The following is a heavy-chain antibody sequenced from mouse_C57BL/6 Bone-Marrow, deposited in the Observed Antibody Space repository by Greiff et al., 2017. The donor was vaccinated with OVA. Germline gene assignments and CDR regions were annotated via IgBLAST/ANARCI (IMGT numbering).Heavy chain of an antibody. D-gene: IGHD2-2*01. Sequence: VMLVESGAELARPGASVKLSCKASGYTFTSYGISWVKQRTGQGLEWIGEIYPRSGNTYYNEKFKGKATLTADKSSSTAYMELRSLTSEDSAVYFCARGMVTTTRFAYWGQGTLVTVSA. CDR1: GYTFTSYG. CDR3: ARGMVTTTRFAY. J-gene: IGHJ3*01. V-gene: IGHV1-81*01. CDR2: IYPRSGNT.